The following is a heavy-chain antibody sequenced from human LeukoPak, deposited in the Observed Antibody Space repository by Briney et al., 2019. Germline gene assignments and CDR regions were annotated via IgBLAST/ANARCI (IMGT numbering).Heavy chain of an antibody. J-gene: IGHJ4*02. CDR1: GFTFSSYA. CDR2: ISYDGSNK. CDR3: AREYYTVRGVFDY. D-gene: IGHD3-10*01. Sequence: GGSLRLSCAASGFTFSSYAMHWVRQAPGKGLEWVAVISYDGSNKYYADSVKGRSTISRDNSKNTLYLQMNSLRAEDTAVYYCAREYYTVRGVFDYWGQGTLVTVSS. V-gene: IGHV3-30*04.